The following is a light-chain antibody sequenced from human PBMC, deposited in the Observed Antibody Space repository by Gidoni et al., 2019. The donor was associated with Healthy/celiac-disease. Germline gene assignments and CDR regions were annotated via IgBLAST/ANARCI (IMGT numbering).Light chain of an antibody. J-gene: IGKJ1*01. CDR3: QQYGSSPWT. CDR1: QSVSSSY. V-gene: IGKV3-20*01. CDR2: GAS. Sequence: EIVLTQSPGTLSLSPGERATLSCRASQSVSSSYLAGYQQTPGQAPRLLIYGASSRATGIPDRFSGSGSGTDFTVTISRLEPEDFAVYYCQQYGSSPWTFGQGTKVEIK.